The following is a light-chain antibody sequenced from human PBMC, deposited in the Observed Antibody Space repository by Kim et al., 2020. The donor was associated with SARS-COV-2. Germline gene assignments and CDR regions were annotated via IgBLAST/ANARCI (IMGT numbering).Light chain of an antibody. CDR1: SSDVWSYNL. CDR2: DVS. Sequence: GQSFTSSCTGSSSDVWSYNLVSWYQQHPGKAPRLTIYDVSKRPSGTSYRFSGAKSDNRASLTITGLQSDDEADYYCSSYAGSSTWVFGGGTKLTVL. V-gene: IGLV2-23*02. J-gene: IGLJ3*02. CDR3: SSYAGSSTWV.